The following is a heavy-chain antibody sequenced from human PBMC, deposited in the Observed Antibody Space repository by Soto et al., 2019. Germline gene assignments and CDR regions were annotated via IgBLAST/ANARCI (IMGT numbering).Heavy chain of an antibody. J-gene: IGHJ3*02. D-gene: IGHD3-10*01. CDR2: INPNSGGT. V-gene: IGHV1-2*02. CDR1: GYTFTGYY. Sequence: ASVKVSCKASGYTFTGYYMHWVRQAPGQGLEWMGWINPNSGGTNYAQKFQGRVTMTRDTSISTAYMELSRLRSDDTAVYYCARDRGSGSYAFDIWGQGTMVTVSS. CDR3: ARDRGSGSYAFDI.